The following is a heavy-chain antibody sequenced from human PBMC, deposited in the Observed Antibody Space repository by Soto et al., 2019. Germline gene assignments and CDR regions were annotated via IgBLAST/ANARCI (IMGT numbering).Heavy chain of an antibody. CDR1: GFSLSTDRVV. V-gene: IGHV2-5*01. D-gene: IGHD4-4*01. J-gene: IGHJ4*02. CDR2: IYGNDDK. CDR3: AHISTDLAVDY. Sequence: QITLKESGPTLVKPTQTLTLTCAFSGFSLSTDRVVVGWVRQPPGKALEWLAFIYGNDDKRYSPSLTSRLTITKDTSKDQVVLSMTNMDPVDTGTYYCAHISTDLAVDYWGPGTLVTVSS.